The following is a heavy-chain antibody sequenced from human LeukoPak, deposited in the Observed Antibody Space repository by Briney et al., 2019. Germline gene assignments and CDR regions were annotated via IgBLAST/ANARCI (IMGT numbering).Heavy chain of an antibody. J-gene: IGHJ4*02. CDR2: IYYSGST. V-gene: IGHV4-59*01. D-gene: IGHD2-15*01. CDR3: AREYCSGGSCYRVVGY. CDR1: GGSISSYY. Sequence: SETLSLTCTVSGGSISSYYWSWIRQPPGKGLEWIGYIYYSGSTNYNPSLKNRVTISVDTSKNQFSLKVSSVIAADTAVYYCAREYCSGGSCYRVVGYWGQGTLVTVSS.